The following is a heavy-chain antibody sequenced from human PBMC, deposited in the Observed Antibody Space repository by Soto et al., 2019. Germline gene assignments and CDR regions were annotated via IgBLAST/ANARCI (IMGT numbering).Heavy chain of an antibody. CDR3: ARVNGDSSSHYYRLAA. CDR2: FFSDVER. J-gene: IGHJ6*01. CDR1: GFSLTTGGMC. Sequence: SGPTLGNPTETLTLTCNISGFSLTTGGMCVSWIRQAPGKALEWLASFFSDVERSYSPSLQRRLTLSSESSGTKVILSMTDMGPVDAATYFCARVNGDSSSHYYRLAAWAQGTTVTFSS. D-gene: IGHD4-17*01. V-gene: IGHV2-26*03.